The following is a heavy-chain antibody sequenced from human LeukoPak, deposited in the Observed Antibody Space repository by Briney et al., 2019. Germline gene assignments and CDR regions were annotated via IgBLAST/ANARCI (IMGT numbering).Heavy chain of an antibody. CDR1: GGSISSRSYY. J-gene: IGHJ6*03. Sequence: SETLSLTCTVSGGSISSRSYYWGWVRQPPGRGLEWIGCIYYSGSTYYNPSLKSRVTISVDTSKNQFSLKLSSVTAADTAVYYCAIPTVTHYYYYMDVWGKGTTVTVSS. D-gene: IGHD4-11*01. CDR3: AIPTVTHYYYYMDV. CDR2: IYYSGST. V-gene: IGHV4-39*07.